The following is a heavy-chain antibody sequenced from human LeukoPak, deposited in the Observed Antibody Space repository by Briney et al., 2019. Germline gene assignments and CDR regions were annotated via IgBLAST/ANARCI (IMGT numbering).Heavy chain of an antibody. CDR2: ISYNGAYR. Sequence: PGGSLSLSCAASGFIFSNYGMLWVRQAPGKGLEWVAVISYNGAYRYHADSVKGRFTISKDNSKNMLYLQMSSLRAEDTAVYYCAKWGVYYGMDVWGQGTTVTVSS. D-gene: IGHD3-10*01. CDR1: GFIFSNYG. V-gene: IGHV3-30*18. CDR3: AKWGVYYGMDV. J-gene: IGHJ6*02.